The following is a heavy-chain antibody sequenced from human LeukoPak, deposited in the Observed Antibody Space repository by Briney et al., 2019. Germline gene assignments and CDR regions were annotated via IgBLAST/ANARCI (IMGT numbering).Heavy chain of an antibody. CDR1: GFTFSDYY. J-gene: IGHJ4*02. CDR3: AREVATYYYDSSGYYPDH. D-gene: IGHD3-22*01. Sequence: TGGSLRLSCAASGFTFSDYYMSWIRQAPGKGLEWVSYISSSSSYTNYADSVKGRFTISRDNAKNSLYLQMNSLRAEDTAVYYCAREVATYYYDSSGYYPDHWGQGTLVTVSS. CDR2: ISSSSSYT. V-gene: IGHV3-11*05.